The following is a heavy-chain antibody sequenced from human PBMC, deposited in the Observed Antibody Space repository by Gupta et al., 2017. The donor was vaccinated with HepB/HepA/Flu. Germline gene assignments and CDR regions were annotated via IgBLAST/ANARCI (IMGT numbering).Heavy chain of an antibody. J-gene: IGHJ3*02. CDR2: VKSKANNYAT. CDR3: TRLRDFAFDI. Sequence: EVQLVESGGGLVRPGGSLKLSCAASGFTFGGSPMNWVRQASGKGLGWVGRVKSKANNYATSYAASVTGRFTISRDDSKQTAYLQMNSLKTEDTAVYFCTRLRDFAFDIWGQGTMVTVSS. CDR1: GFTFGGSP. D-gene: IGHD3-3*01. V-gene: IGHV3-73*02.